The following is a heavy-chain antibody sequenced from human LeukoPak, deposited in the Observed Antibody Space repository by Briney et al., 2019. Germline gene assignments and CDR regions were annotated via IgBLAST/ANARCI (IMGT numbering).Heavy chain of an antibody. V-gene: IGHV1-46*01. CDR3: ARARLGIAAAGKDY. Sequence: ASVKVSCKASGGTFSSYAISWVRQAPGQGLEWMGIINPSGGSTSYAQKFQGRVTMTRDTSTSTVYMELSSLRSEDTAVYYCARARLGIAAAGKDYWGQGTLVTVSS. CDR2: INPSGGST. D-gene: IGHD6-13*01. CDR1: GGTFSSYA. J-gene: IGHJ4*02.